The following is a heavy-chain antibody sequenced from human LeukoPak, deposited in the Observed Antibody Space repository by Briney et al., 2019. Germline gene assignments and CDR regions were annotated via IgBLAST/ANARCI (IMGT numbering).Heavy chain of an antibody. V-gene: IGHV4-39*07. CDR1: GGSISSSSYY. CDR3: AKGPNYDILTGSTYYYYYMDV. CDR2: IYYSGST. J-gene: IGHJ6*03. D-gene: IGHD3-9*01. Sequence: SETLSLTCTVSGGSISSSSYYWGWIRQPPGKGLEWIGSIYYSGSTYYNPSLKSRVTISVDTSKNQFSLKLSSVTAADTAVYYCAKGPNYDILTGSTYYYYYMDVWGKGTTVTVSS.